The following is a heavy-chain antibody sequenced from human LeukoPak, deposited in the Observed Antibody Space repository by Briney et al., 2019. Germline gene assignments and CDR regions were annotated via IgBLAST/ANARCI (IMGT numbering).Heavy chain of an antibody. V-gene: IGHV4-34*01. CDR2: INHSGST. CDR3: ARGRVPYWYYYMDV. J-gene: IGHJ6*03. CDR1: GGSFSGYY. Sequence: SETLSLTCAVYGGSFSGYYWSWIRQPPGKGLEWIGEINHSGSTNYNPSLKSRVTISVDTSKNQFSLKLSSVTTADTAVYYRARGRVPYWYYYMDVWGKGTTVTVSS.